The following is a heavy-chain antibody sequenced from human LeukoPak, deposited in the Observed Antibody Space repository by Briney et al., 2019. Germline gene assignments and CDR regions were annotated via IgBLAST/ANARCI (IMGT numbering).Heavy chain of an antibody. J-gene: IGHJ6*02. CDR1: GGSFSGYY. D-gene: IGHD3-10*01. Sequence: SETLSLTCAVYGGSFSGYYWSWIRQPPGKGLEWIGYIYYSGSTNYNPSLKSRVTISVDTSKNQFSLKLSSVTAADTAVYYCARVVKDYGSGSYYHKYYYYYYGMDVWGQGTTVTVSS. CDR2: IYYSGST. CDR3: ARVVKDYGSGSYYHKYYYYYYGMDV. V-gene: IGHV4-59*01.